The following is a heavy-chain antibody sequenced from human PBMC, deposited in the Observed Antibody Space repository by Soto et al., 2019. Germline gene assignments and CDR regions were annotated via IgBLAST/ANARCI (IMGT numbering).Heavy chain of an antibody. J-gene: IGHJ6*03. V-gene: IGHV1-18*01. CDR3: ARENRERGYSYVREYYYYYMDL. CDR2: ISAYNGNT. CDR1: GYTFTSYG. D-gene: IGHD5-18*01. Sequence: ASVKVSCKASGYTFTSYGISWVRQAPGQGLEWMGWISAYNGNTNYAQKLQGRVTMTTDTSTSTAYMELRSLRSDDTAVYYCARENRERGYSYVREYYYYYMDLWGKGTTVTVSS.